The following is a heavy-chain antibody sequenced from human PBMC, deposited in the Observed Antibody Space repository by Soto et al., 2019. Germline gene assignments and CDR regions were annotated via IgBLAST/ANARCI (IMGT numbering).Heavy chain of an antibody. CDR1: GFTFSSYS. Sequence: GGSLRLSCAASGFTFSSYSMNWVRQAPGKGLEWVSSISSSSSYIYYADSVKGRFTISRDNAKNSLYLQMNSLRAEDTAVYYCAGNRRGITGTTENWGQGTLVTVSS. D-gene: IGHD1-7*01. CDR3: AGNRRGITGTTEN. J-gene: IGHJ4*02. CDR2: ISSSSSYI. V-gene: IGHV3-21*01.